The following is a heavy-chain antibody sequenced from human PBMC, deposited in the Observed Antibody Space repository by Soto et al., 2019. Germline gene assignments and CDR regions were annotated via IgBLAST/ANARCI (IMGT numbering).Heavy chain of an antibody. CDR1: GDSISRYY. V-gene: IGHV4-59*01. J-gene: IGHJ4*02. D-gene: IGHD2-21*01. CDR3: VRGPPGWWLAY. Sequence: QVQLQESGPGLVKPSETLSLTCSVSGDSISRYYWGWIRKPPGKGLEWIGYISESGESNYNPSLKSRLTMSVDTSTNLFSLKLTSVTAADTAVYYCVRGPPGWWLAYWGQGTLVTVSS. CDR2: ISESGES.